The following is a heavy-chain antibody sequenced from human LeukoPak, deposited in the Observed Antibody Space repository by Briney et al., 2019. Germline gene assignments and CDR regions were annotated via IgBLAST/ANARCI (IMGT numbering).Heavy chain of an antibody. D-gene: IGHD1-26*01. CDR2: IIPIFGTA. CDR3: ARVQRELRHGWFDP. CDR1: GGTFSSYA. Sequence: SVKVSCKASGGTFSSYAISWMRQAPGQGLEWMGGIIPIFGTANYAQKFQGRVTITADESTSTAYMELSSLRSEDTAVYYCARVQRELRHGWFDPWGQGTLVTVSS. V-gene: IGHV1-69*13. J-gene: IGHJ5*02.